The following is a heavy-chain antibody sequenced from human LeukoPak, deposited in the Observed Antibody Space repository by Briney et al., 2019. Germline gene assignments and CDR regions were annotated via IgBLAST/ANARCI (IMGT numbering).Heavy chain of an antibody. D-gene: IGHD6-19*01. V-gene: IGHV3-33*01. J-gene: IGHJ5*02. CDR3: ARDPIPSSGWYRGWFDP. CDR1: GFTFSSYG. CDR2: IWYDGSNK. Sequence: PGRSLRLSCAASGFTFSSYGMHWVRQAPGKGLEWVAVIWYDGSNKYYADSVKGRFTISRDNPKNTVYLQMNSLRAEDTAVYYCARDPIPSSGWYRGWFDPWGQGTLVTVSS.